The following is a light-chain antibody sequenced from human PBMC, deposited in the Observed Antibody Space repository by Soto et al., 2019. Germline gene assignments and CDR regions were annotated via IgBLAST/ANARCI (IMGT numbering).Light chain of an antibody. CDR1: SSDIGGYNS. Sequence: QSALTQPASVSRSPGQSITISCTGTSSDIGGYNSVSWYQQYPGKAPKLMIYEVSDRPSGVSNRFSGSKSGNTASLTISGLQAEDEADYYCSSYTRSSTHVVFGGGTKLTVL. J-gene: IGLJ2*01. V-gene: IGLV2-14*01. CDR3: SSYTRSSTHVV. CDR2: EVS.